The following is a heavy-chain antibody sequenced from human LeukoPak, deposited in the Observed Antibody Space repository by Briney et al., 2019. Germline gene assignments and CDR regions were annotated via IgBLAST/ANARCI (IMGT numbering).Heavy chain of an antibody. CDR2: IKQDGSEK. CDR1: GFTFSNYA. D-gene: IGHD3-22*01. V-gene: IGHV3-7*02. J-gene: IGHJ4*02. CDR3: ATPSDYYDRGN. Sequence: GGSLRLSCAASGFTFSNYAMHWVRQAPEKGLEWVANIKQDGSEKYYVDSVKGRFTISRDNAKNSLYLQMNSLRDEDTAVYYCATPSDYYDRGNWGQGTLVTVSS.